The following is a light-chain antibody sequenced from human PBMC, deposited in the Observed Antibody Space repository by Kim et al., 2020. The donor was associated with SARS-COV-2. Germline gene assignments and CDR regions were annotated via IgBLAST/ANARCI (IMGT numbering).Light chain of an antibody. V-gene: IGLV3-19*01. CDR1: SLKTYY. CDR2: GKN. Sequence: SSELTQDPAVSVALGRTVRITCQGDSLKTYYATWYQQKPGQAPIVVIYGKNNRPSGIPDRFSGSSSGNTASLTVTGAQAVDEADYYCNSRDNSGDHVVFG. J-gene: IGLJ2*01. CDR3: NSRDNSGDHVV.